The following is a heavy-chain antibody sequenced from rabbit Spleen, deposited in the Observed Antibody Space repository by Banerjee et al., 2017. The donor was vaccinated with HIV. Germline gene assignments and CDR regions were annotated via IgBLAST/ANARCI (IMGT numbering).Heavy chain of an antibody. Sequence: QSLEESGGGLVKPGGTLTLTCTASGFSFSNKAVMCWVRQAPGKGLEWIACINAVTGKAVYASWAKGRFTISKTSSTTVTLQMTSLTAADTATYFCARDAGSGAYIDGCFDLWGPGTLVTVS. CDR2: INAVTGKA. V-gene: IGHV1S40*01. J-gene: IGHJ4*01. CDR1: GFSFSNKAV. D-gene: IGHD8-1*01. CDR3: ARDAGSGAYIDGCFDL.